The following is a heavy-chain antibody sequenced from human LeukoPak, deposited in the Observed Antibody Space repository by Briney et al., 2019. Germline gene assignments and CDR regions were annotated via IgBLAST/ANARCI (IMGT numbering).Heavy chain of an antibody. CDR2: ISYDGSNK. V-gene: IGHV3-30*01. D-gene: IGHD6-13*01. CDR3: ARGFRGLQQLVPPDY. J-gene: IGHJ4*02. CDR1: GFTFSSYA. Sequence: GGSLRLSCAASGFTFSSYAMHWVRQAPGKGLESVSVISYDGSNKYYADSVKGRFTISRDNSKNTLYLQMNSLRAEDTAVYYCARGFRGLQQLVPPDYWGQGTLVTVSS.